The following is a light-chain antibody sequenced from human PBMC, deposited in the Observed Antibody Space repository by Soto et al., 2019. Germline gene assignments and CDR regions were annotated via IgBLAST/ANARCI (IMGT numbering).Light chain of an antibody. J-gene: IGLJ1*01. CDR2: EGT. Sequence: QSALTQPASVSGSPGQSITIFCTGTSSDVGSYDLVSWYQQYPGKAPKLMIYEGTKRPSGVSYRFSGSRSGNTASLTISGLQAEDEADYYCCSYTTGRTFVFGIGTKATVL. CDR1: SSDVGSYDL. V-gene: IGLV2-23*01. CDR3: CSYTTGRTFV.